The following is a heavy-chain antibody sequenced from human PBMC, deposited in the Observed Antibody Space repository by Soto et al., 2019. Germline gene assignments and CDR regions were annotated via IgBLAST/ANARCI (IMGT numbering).Heavy chain of an antibody. CDR2: INHSGST. CDR3: ARGYGRNLDY. V-gene: IGHV4-34*01. J-gene: IGHJ4*02. Sequence: SETLSLTCAVYGGSFSGYYWNWIRQPPGKGLEWIGEINHSGSTNYNPSLKSRVTISVDTSKNQFSLKLSSVTAADTAVYYCARGYGRNLDYWGQGTLVTV. D-gene: IGHD3-10*01. CDR1: GGSFSGYY.